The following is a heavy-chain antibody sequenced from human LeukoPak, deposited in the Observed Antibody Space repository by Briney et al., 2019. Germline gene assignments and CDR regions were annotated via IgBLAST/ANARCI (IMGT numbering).Heavy chain of an antibody. V-gene: IGHV3-7*03. CDR2: IKQDGSEK. CDR1: GFTFSSYW. D-gene: IGHD3-22*01. J-gene: IGHJ4*02. CDR3: ARLPRPYYDSSGYYYVLDY. Sequence: PGGSLRLSCAASGFTFSSYWMSWVRQAPGKGLEWVANIKQDGSEKYYVDSVKGRFTISRDNAKNSVYLQMNSLRAEDTAVYYCARLPRPYYDSSGYYYVLDYWGQGTLVTVSS.